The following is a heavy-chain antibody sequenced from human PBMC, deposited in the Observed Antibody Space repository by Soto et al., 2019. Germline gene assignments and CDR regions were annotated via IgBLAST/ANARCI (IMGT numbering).Heavy chain of an antibody. CDR3: AKGGELAHQVFAY. V-gene: IGHV3-30*18. CDR1: GFTFSNFG. D-gene: IGHD1-26*01. CDR2: ISSDGSDK. J-gene: IGHJ4*02. Sequence: QVQLVESGGGEVQPGRSLRLSCAASGFTFSNFGMHWVRQAPGKGLEWVAAISSDGSDKYYSDSVKGRFTISRDNSKNTLFLQMSSLRVEDTAVYYCAKGGELAHQVFAYWGQGTPVTVSS.